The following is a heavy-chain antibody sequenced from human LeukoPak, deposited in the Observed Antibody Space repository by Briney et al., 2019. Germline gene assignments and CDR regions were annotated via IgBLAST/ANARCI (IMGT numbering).Heavy chain of an antibody. CDR3: ARVPFYDYVWGSYRFYCMDV. CDR2: INHSGST. Sequence: SETLSLTCAVYGGSFSGYYWSWIRQPPGKGLEWVGEINHSGSTNYNPSLKSRVTISVDTSKTQFYLKLSSVTAVDTAVCYCARVPFYDYVWGSYRFYCMDVWGKGTTVTVSS. V-gene: IGHV4-34*01. CDR1: GGSFSGYY. J-gene: IGHJ6*04. D-gene: IGHD3-16*02.